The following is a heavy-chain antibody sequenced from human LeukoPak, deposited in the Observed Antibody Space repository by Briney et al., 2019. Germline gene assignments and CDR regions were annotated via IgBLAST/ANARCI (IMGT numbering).Heavy chain of an antibody. V-gene: IGHV3-74*01. CDR3: ARSQFDD. CDR1: GFAFSSYW. Sequence: GGSLRLSCATSGFAFSSYWMLWVRQVPGKGLVWVSRISGDGSTTTYADSVKGRFTISRDNTNNILYLQMNSLRAEDTAIYYCARSQFDDWGQGILVTVTS. J-gene: IGHJ4*02. CDR2: ISGDGSTT.